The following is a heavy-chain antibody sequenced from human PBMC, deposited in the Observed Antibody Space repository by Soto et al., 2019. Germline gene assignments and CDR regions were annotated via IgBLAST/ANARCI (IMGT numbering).Heavy chain of an antibody. D-gene: IGHD2-2*01. J-gene: IGHJ4*02. CDR2: IYYSGST. CDR3: ARHSGELQVVPWIKY. Sequence: SETLSLTCSVSGGTISSNSHYWGWIRQPPGKGLEWIGSIYYSGSTYYNPSLKSRVTTSVDTSKNQFSLKLSSVTAADTAVYYCARHSGELQVVPWIKYWGQGTLVTVSS. V-gene: IGHV4-39*01. CDR1: GGTISSNSHY.